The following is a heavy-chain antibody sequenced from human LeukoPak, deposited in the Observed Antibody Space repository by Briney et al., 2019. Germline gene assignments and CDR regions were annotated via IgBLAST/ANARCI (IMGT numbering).Heavy chain of an antibody. CDR1: GYTFTSYD. Sequence: ASVKVSCKASGYTFTSYDSNGVRQATGRGVEGMGWMNPKRGNTGYARKFQGRVVITRNTYLRTAYMELRSLRSEGTAAYYGARVGRRGYDYVWGSYRYRLFDYWGQGTLVTVSS. CDR2: MNPKRGNT. CDR3: ARVGRRGYDYVWGSYRYRLFDY. J-gene: IGHJ4*02. V-gene: IGHV1-8*03. D-gene: IGHD3-16*02.